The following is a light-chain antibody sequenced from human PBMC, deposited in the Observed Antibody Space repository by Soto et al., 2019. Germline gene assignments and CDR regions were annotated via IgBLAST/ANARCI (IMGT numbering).Light chain of an antibody. CDR3: SSYAGSNGVI. CDR1: SSDFGGYNY. V-gene: IGLV2-8*01. J-gene: IGLJ2*01. CDR2: EVS. Sequence: QSVLTQPPSASGSPGQSVTISCTGTSSDFGGYNYVSWYRQHPGKAPKLMTYEVSKRPSGVPDRFSGSKSGNTDSLTVAGLQAEDGGDYYCSSYAGSNGVIVGAGTTLAV.